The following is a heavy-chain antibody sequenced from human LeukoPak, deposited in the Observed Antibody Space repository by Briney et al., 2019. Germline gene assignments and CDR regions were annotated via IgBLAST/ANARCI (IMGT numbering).Heavy chain of an antibody. CDR3: ARDLGVVTPRFDP. CDR2: MNPNSGNT. J-gene: IGHJ5*02. Sequence: GASVKVSCKASGYTFTSYDINWVRQAPGQGLEWMGWMNPNSGNTGYAQKFQGRVTIGRNNSRSTAYMELTSLRSEDTAVYYCARDLGVVTPRFDPWGQGTLVIVSS. D-gene: IGHD3-3*01. V-gene: IGHV1-8*03. CDR1: GYTFTSYD.